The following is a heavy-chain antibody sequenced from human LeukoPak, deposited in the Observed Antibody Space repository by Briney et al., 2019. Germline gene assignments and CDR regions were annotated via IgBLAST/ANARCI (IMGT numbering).Heavy chain of an antibody. CDR3: ASPIAVTTAFDY. J-gene: IGHJ4*02. D-gene: IGHD4-17*01. V-gene: IGHV1-8*03. CDR2: MNPNSGNT. Sequence: ASVKVSCKASGYTFTSYDINWVRQATGQGLEWMGWMNPNSGNTVYAQNFQGRVTITRNTSISTAYMELSSLRSEDTAVYYCASPIAVTTAFDYWGQGTLVTVSS. CDR1: GYTFTSYD.